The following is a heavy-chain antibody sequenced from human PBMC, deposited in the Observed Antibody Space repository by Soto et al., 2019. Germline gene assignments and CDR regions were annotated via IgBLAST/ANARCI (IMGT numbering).Heavy chain of an antibody. CDR3: AKSPDFYYYGMGV. CDR1: GFTFSAYA. J-gene: IGHJ6*02. CDR2: ISGGGLNT. V-gene: IGHV3-23*01. Sequence: EVQLLESGGGLVQPGGSQRLSCAASGFTFSAYAMTWVRQAPGKGLEWVSSISGGGLNTYYADSVKGRFTISRDNSKNTVSLQMNSLRADDTAVYYCAKSPDFYYYGMGVWGQGTTVTVSS.